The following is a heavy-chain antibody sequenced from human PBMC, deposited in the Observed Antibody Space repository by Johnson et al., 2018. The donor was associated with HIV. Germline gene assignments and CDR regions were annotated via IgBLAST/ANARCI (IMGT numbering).Heavy chain of an antibody. CDR2: ISWNSGSI. D-gene: IGHD3-3*01. CDR3: GKGEVVIISGGVDI. Sequence: QLVESGGGLVQPGRSVRLSCAASGFTFDDYAMHWVRQAPGKGLEWVSGISWNSGSIGYADSVKGRFTISRDNAKNSLYLQMNSLRAEDTALYYCGKGEVVIISGGVDIWGQGTMVTVSS. J-gene: IGHJ3*02. V-gene: IGHV3-9*01. CDR1: GFTFDDYA.